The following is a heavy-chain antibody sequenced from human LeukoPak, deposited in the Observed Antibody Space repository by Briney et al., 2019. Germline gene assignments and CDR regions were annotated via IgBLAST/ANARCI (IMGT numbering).Heavy chain of an antibody. Sequence: ASVKVSCKASGYTFTGYYMHWVRQAPGQGLEWMGWINPNSGGTNYAQKFQGRVTMTRDTSISTAYMELSRLRSDDTAVYYCARSLRSGGSDPPQNWFDPWGQGTLVTVSS. D-gene: IGHD2-15*01. CDR2: INPNSGGT. J-gene: IGHJ5*02. CDR1: GYTFTGYY. CDR3: ARSLRSGGSDPPQNWFDP. V-gene: IGHV1-2*02.